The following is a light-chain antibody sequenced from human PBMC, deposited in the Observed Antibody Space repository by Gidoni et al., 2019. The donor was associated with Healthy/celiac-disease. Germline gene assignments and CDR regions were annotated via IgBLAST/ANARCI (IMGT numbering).Light chain of an antibody. CDR3: NSRDSSGNHHVV. J-gene: IGLJ2*01. Sequence: SSELTQDPAVSVALGQTVRITCQGDSLSSYYASWYQQKPKQAPVLVIYGKNNRPSGIPDRFSGSSSGNTASLTITGAQAEDEADYYCNSRDSSGNHHVVFGGGTKLTVL. CDR1: SLSSYY. V-gene: IGLV3-19*01. CDR2: GKN.